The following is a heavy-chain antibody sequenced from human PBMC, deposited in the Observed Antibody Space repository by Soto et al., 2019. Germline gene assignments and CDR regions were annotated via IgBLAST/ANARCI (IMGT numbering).Heavy chain of an antibody. D-gene: IGHD2-15*01. Sequence: ASVKVSCKTSGYSFTSFGISWVRQAPGQGLEWVGWVTAYKGKTYYAQKLQGRVTMTTDTSTSTAYMELRSLTSDDTAVYYCAKDPPPLVVVAATRSNWFDPWGQGTLVTVSS. CDR2: VTAYKGKT. J-gene: IGHJ5*02. CDR1: GYSFTSFG. V-gene: IGHV1-18*04. CDR3: AKDPPPLVVVAATRSNWFDP.